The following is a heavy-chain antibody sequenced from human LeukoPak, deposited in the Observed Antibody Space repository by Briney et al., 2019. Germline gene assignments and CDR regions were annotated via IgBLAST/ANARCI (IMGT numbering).Heavy chain of an antibody. V-gene: IGHV1-18*01. CDR2: ISAYNGNT. CDR1: GYNFFTYG. CDR3: ARLPAIAAAGFPFDY. D-gene: IGHD6-13*01. Sequence: ASVKVSCKASGYNFFTYGITWVRQAPGQGLEWMGWISAYNGNTNYAQKLQGRVTMTTDTSTSTAYMELRSLRSDDTAVYYCARLPAIAAAGFPFDYWGQGTLVTVSS. J-gene: IGHJ4*02.